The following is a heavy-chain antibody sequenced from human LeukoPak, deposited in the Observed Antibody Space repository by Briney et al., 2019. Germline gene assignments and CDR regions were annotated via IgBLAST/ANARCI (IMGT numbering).Heavy chain of an antibody. CDR3: ASNSILYCSSTSCLRRYYYYYMDV. J-gene: IGHJ6*03. V-gene: IGHV1-69*05. D-gene: IGHD2-2*01. Sequence: SVKVSCKASGGTFSSYAISWVRQAPGQGLEWMGGIIPIFGTANYAQKFQGRVTITTDESTSTAYMELSSLRSEDTAVHYCASNSILYCSSTSCLRRYYYYYMDVWGKGTTVTVSS. CDR2: IIPIFGTA. CDR1: GGTFSSYA.